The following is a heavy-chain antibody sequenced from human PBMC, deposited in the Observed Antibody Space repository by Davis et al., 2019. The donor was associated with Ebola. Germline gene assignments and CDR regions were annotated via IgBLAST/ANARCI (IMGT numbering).Heavy chain of an antibody. J-gene: IGHJ4*02. V-gene: IGHV3-30-3*01. CDR2: IEYEQSTK. CDR1: EYSFTNYW. D-gene: IGHD3-3*01. CDR3: ARSLNAGGVETYYFHY. Sequence: PGGSLRLSCKGSEYSFTNYWIGGVRQAPGKGLEWVAAIEYEQSTKYYADSVKGRFTISRDNSKNMLYLQMNSLRAEDTAVYYCARSLNAGGVETYYFHYWGQGTLVTVSS.